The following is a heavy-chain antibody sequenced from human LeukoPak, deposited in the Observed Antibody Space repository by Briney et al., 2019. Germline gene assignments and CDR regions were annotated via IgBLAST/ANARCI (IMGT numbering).Heavy chain of an antibody. D-gene: IGHD3-22*01. CDR2: IRYDGSNK. V-gene: IGHV3-30*02. CDR1: GFTFSSYG. CDR3: AKTQSHYYDSSGYYNYFDP. J-gene: IGHJ5*02. Sequence: PGGSLRLSCAASGFTFSSYGMHWVRQAPGKGLEWVAFIRYDGSNKYYADSVKGRFTISRDNSKNTLDLQMNSLKGEDTAVYYCAKTQSHYYDSSGYYNYFDPWGRGTLVTVSS.